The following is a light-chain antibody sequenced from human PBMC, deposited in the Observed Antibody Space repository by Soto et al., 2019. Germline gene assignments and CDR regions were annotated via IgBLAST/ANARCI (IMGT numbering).Light chain of an antibody. V-gene: IGKV1-9*01. CDR1: QGISIY. Sequence: DIQLTQSPSFLSASVLYIVTITCRSSQGISIYLAWYQQKPGKAPKLLIYAASALHSGVPSRFSGSGSGTDFTLTISSLQTDDFSAYYCKQYHSYWKFGQGTKVDIK. CDR3: KQYHSYWK. J-gene: IGKJ1*01. CDR2: AAS.